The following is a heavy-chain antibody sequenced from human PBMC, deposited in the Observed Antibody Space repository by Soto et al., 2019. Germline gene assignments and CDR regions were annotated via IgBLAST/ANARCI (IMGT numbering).Heavy chain of an antibody. D-gene: IGHD6-13*01. J-gene: IGHJ5*02. V-gene: IGHV1-69*06. CDR2: IIPIFGTA. CDR3: AREKQQLVGGSYWFEP. CDR1: GGTFSSYA. Sequence: GASVKVSCKASGGTFSSYAISWVRQAPGQGLEWMGGIIPIFGTANYAQKFQGRVTITADKSTSTAYMELSSLRSEDTAVYYCAREKQQLVGGSYWFEPWGQGTLVTVSS.